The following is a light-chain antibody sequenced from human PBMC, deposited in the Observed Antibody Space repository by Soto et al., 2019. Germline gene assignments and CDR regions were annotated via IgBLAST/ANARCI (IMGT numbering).Light chain of an antibody. Sequence: EVGLSQSPGPVPLSPGNRATLSCRGIQSVSSSYLAWYQQKPGQAPRLLIYGASNRATGIPDRFSGSGSGTDFTLTISRLEPEDVAVYYCQQYGRAPPRTFGQGTKVDIK. CDR2: GAS. J-gene: IGKJ1*01. V-gene: IGKV3-20*01. CDR1: QSVSSSY. CDR3: QQYGRAPPRT.